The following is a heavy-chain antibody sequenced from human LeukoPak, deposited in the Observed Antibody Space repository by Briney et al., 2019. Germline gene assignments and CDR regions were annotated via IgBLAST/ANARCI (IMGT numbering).Heavy chain of an antibody. J-gene: IGHJ4*02. V-gene: IGHV3-48*02. CDR3: ARDLVVAATGDVDY. Sequence: PGGSLRLSCAASGFTFSTYSMNWVRQAPGKGLEWVSYISSSSSTIYYADSVKGRFTISRDNAKNSLYLQMNSLRDEDTAVYYCARDLVVAATGDVDYWGQGTLVTVSS. D-gene: IGHD2-15*01. CDR1: GFTFSTYS. CDR2: ISSSSSTI.